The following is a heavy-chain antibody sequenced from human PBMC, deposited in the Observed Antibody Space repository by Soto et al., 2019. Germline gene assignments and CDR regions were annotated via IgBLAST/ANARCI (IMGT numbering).Heavy chain of an antibody. D-gene: IGHD2-15*01. V-gene: IGHV3-13*05. CDR3: ARAYSGRLPRRADYYFAMDV. J-gene: IGHJ6*02. Sequence: VVSLRISCASSGFTFIAYDMHWVRQTTGKGLEWVSAIGAADDPYYLGSVKGRFTISRENAKNSLYLQMNSLRAEDTAVYYCARAYSGRLPRRADYYFAMDVWGQGTTVTVSS. CDR2: IGAADDP. CDR1: GFTFIAYD.